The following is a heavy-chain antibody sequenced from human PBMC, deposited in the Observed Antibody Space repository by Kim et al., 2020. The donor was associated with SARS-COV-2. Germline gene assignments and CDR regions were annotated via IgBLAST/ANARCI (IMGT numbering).Heavy chain of an antibody. CDR2: INSDESST. CDR1: GFTFSSYW. J-gene: IGHJ4*02. Sequence: GGSLRLSCAASGFTFSSYWMHWVRQAPGKGLVGVSRINSDESSTSYADSVKGRLTISRDNAKNTLYLQMNRLRAEDTAVYYCARFVGARSYLDYWGQGT. CDR3: ARFVGARSYLDY. D-gene: IGHD1-26*01. V-gene: IGHV3-74*01.